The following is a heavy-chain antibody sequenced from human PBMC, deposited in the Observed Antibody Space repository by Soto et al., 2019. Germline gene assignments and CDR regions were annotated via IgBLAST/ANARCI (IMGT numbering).Heavy chain of an antibody. Sequence: QVQLVQSEAEVKKPGASVKVSCKASGYTFTSYAMHWVRQAPGQRLEWMGWINAGNGNTKYSQKFQGRVTITRDTSASTAYMELSSLRSEDTAVYYCARGHSYYDFWSGYYTSHDYWGQGTLVTVSS. CDR1: GYTFTSYA. V-gene: IGHV1-3*01. D-gene: IGHD3-3*01. CDR2: INAGNGNT. CDR3: ARGHSYYDFWSGYYTSHDY. J-gene: IGHJ4*02.